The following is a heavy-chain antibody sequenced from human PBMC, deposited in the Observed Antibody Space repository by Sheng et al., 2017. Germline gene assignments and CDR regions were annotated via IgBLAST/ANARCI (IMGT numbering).Heavy chain of an antibody. CDR2: ISYDGSNK. J-gene: IGHJ6*03. D-gene: IGHD2-15*01. CDR1: GFTFSSYA. CDR3: ARVYCSGGSCYEDYYYYSGR. V-gene: IGHV3-30-3*01. Sequence: QVQLVESGGGVVQPGRSLRLSCAASGFTFSSYAMHWVRQAPGKGLEWVAVISYDGSNKYYADSVKGRFTISRDNSKNTLYLQMNSLRAEDTAVYYCARVYCSGGSCYEDYYYYSGR.